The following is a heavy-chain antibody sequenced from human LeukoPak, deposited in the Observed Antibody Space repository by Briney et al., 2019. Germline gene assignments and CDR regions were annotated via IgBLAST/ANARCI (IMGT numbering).Heavy chain of an antibody. D-gene: IGHD3-22*01. CDR3: ARGDYYDSSGYLDAFDI. J-gene: IGHJ3*02. CDR1: GGSVSSGSYY. Sequence: SETLSLSCTVSGGSVSSGSYYWSWIRQPPGKGLEWIGYIYYSGSTNYNPSLKSRVTISVDTSKNQFSLKLSSVTAADTAVYYCARGDYYDSSGYLDAFDIWGQGTMVTVSS. V-gene: IGHV4-61*01. CDR2: IYYSGST.